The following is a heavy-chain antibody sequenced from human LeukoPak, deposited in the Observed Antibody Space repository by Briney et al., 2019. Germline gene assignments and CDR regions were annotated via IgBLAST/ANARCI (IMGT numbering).Heavy chain of an antibody. D-gene: IGHD3-10*01. CDR1: GFTFSSYA. CDR3: ARELGYYGSGSYSPSYYYYGMDV. J-gene: IGHJ6*02. V-gene: IGHV3-48*02. CDR2: ISSTGNTI. Sequence: PGRSLRLSCAASGFTFSSYAMHWVRQAPGKGLEWVSYISSTGNTIYYADSVRGRFTISRDSAKNSLSLQMDSLRDEDTAVYYCARELGYYGSGSYSPSYYYYGMDVWGQGTTVTVSS.